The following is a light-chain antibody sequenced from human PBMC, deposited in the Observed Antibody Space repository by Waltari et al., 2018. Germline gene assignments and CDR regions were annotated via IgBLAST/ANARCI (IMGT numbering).Light chain of an antibody. J-gene: IGLJ1*01. Sequence: QSVLTQPPSVSGAPGQRVTISCSGSSSNIERNYIYWFQYLPGAAPKVRIYWNDQRPSGVPDRFSGSKSGTSGSLTISGLRSEDEADYYCAAWDDNLSGYVFATGTKVTVL. CDR2: WND. CDR1: SSNIERNY. CDR3: AAWDDNLSGYV. V-gene: IGLV1-47*01.